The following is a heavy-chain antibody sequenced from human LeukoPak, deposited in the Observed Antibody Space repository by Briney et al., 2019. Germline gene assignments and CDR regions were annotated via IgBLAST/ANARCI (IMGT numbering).Heavy chain of an antibody. CDR3: ARHRNSGNDPLYY. Sequence: SETLSLTCTVSGGSISSYYWSWIRQPPGKGLEWIGYIYYIGSTNYNPSLKSRVTISVDTSKNQFSLRLSSVTAADTAVYYCARHRNSGNDPLYYWGQGTLVTVSS. V-gene: IGHV4-59*08. CDR1: GGSISSYY. CDR2: IYYIGST. J-gene: IGHJ4*02. D-gene: IGHD5-12*01.